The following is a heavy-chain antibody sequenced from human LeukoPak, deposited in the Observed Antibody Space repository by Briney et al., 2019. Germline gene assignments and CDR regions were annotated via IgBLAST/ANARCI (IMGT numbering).Heavy chain of an antibody. Sequence: ASVKVSCKASGYTFTTYDINWVRQATGQGLEWMGWMNPNSGNTGYAQKFQGRVTMTRNTSITTAYMEWSSLRSEDTAVYYCARGRGSGHKENWFDPWGQGTLVTVSS. CDR1: GYTFTTYD. CDR3: ARGRGSGHKENWFDP. CDR2: MNPNSGNT. J-gene: IGHJ5*02. V-gene: IGHV1-8*01. D-gene: IGHD6-19*01.